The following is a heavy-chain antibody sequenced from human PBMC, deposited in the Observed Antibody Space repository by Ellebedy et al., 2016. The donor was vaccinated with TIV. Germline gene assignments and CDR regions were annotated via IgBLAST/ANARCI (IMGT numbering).Heavy chain of an antibody. CDR2: VSYVGNNK. D-gene: IGHD3-3*01. V-gene: IGHV3-30*03. J-gene: IGHJ6*02. CDR3: ARGDFWSGGMDV. CDR1: GFTFSTYG. Sequence: PGGSLRLSCAASGFTFSTYGMHWVCQAPGKGLEWVAVVSYVGNNKYYADSVKGRFTISRDNSENTLYPHMNSLRSDDTAVYYCARGDFWSGGMDVWGQGTTVTVSS.